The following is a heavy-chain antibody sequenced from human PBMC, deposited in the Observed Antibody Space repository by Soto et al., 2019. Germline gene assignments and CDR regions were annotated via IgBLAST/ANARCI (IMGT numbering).Heavy chain of an antibody. J-gene: IGHJ4*02. V-gene: IGHV5-51*01. CDR2: IYPGDSDT. CDR1: GYSFTSYW. D-gene: IGHD2-8*01. CDR3: ARRERRYCTNGVCYYFDY. Sequence: GESLKISCKGSGYSFTSYWIGWVRQMPGKGLEWMGIIYPGDSDTRYSPSFQGQVTISADKSISTAYLQWSSLKASDTATYYCARRERRYCTNGVCYYFDYWGQGTLVTVSS.